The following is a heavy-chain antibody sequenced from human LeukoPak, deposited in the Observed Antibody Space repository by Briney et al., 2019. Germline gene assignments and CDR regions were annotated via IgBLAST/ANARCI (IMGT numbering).Heavy chain of an antibody. Sequence: SETLSLTCTVSGGSFSIYYWSWLRQPAGKGLEWIGRIYTSGSTNYNPSLKSRVTISVDTSKNQFSLNLNSVTAADTAVYYCARGPTTVTRAFDYWGQGTLVTVSS. V-gene: IGHV4-4*07. CDR2: IYTSGST. D-gene: IGHD4-17*01. CDR1: GGSFSIYY. J-gene: IGHJ4*02. CDR3: ARGPTTVTRAFDY.